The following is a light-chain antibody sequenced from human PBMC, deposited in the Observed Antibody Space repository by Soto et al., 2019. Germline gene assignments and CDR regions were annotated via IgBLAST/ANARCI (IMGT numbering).Light chain of an antibody. CDR2: GAS. CDR3: QQYNNWPGT. V-gene: IGKV3-15*01. CDR1: QSVSSN. J-gene: IGKJ2*01. Sequence: EIVMTQSPATLSVSPGERATLSCRASQSVSSNLAWYQQNPGQAPRLLIYGASTGATGIPVRFSGSGSGTEFTLTISSLQSEDSAVYYCQQYNNWPGTFGQGTKLEIK.